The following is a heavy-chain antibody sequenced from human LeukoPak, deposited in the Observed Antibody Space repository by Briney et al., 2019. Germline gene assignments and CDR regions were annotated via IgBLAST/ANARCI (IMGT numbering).Heavy chain of an antibody. Sequence: KTSETLSLTCTASGARINRFFWTWVRQPPGKGLEWIGNIYNGIPLNLNPSLRSRVSISVDTSKSQFSLHVASVTAADTAIYYCVQTTGWPGLDYWGPGILVTVSS. D-gene: IGHD6-19*01. CDR3: VQTTGWPGLDY. J-gene: IGHJ4*02. CDR2: IYNGIPL. CDR1: GARINRFF. V-gene: IGHV4-4*09.